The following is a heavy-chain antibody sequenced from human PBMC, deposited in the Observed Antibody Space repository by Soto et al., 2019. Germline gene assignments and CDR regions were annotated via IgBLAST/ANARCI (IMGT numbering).Heavy chain of an antibody. CDR3: ARPDFGDYWYFDL. CDR1: GGTFSSHT. V-gene: IGHV1-69*08. CDR2: IIPALGTA. J-gene: IGHJ2*01. D-gene: IGHD4-17*01. Sequence: QDQLVQSGAEVKKPGSSVEVSCKASGGTFSSHTFSWVRQAPGQGLEWMGRIIPALGTATYAQKFQGRVTTTADESATTVYMELNSLRSEDTAVYYCARPDFGDYWYFDLWGRGTLVTVSS.